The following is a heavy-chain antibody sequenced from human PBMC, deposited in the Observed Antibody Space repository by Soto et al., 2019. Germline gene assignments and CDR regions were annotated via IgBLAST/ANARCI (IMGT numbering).Heavy chain of an antibody. D-gene: IGHD2-2*01. Sequence: QVQLVQSGAEVKKPGASVKVSCKDSGGTFGSYAISWVRQAPGQGLEWMGGISPIPCTANYAQKFQGRVTLAADASPRTDYMEMSSLRYEDTAVYYCARSQGSSTSLEIYYYYYYGMAVWGQRTTVTVSS. CDR3: ARSQGSSTSLEIYYYYYYGMAV. CDR1: GGTFGSYA. V-gene: IGHV1-69*01. CDR2: ISPIPCTA. J-gene: IGHJ6*02.